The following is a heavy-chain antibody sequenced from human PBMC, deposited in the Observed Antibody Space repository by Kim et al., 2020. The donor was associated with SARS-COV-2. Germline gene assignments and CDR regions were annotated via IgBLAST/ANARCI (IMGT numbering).Heavy chain of an antibody. CDR1: GFTFRTYW. CDR2: INQDGSEK. J-gene: IGHJ5*01. CDR3: ARESVVTGWFDS. V-gene: IGHV3-7*01. Sequence: GGSLRLTCAASGFTFRTYWMTWVRQAPGKGLEWVANINQDGSEKYYVGSVKGRFTISRDNAENSLYLQMNSLRGEDTAMYYCARESVVTGWFDSWGQGTLVTVS. D-gene: IGHD3-22*01.